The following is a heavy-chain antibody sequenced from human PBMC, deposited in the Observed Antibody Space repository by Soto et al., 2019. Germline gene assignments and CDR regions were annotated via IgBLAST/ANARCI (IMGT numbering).Heavy chain of an antibody. J-gene: IGHJ6*02. CDR3: ARIASAGRGWGWGWGWVGEVEGGGGGWDFVDFLGGCFVVSGGVGVGLLFLRLVGVGAEVVVVFCCGRVVSVGGGWDV. CDR2: IKQDGSEK. V-gene: IGHV3-7*01. Sequence: APVKGLEWVGNIKQDGSEKNYVDFMEGRFTISRDNAENSLYLQMNSLRAEDTAVYYCARIASAGRGWGWGWGWVGEVEGGGGGWDFVDFLGGCFVVSGGVGVGLLFLRLVGVGAEVVVVFCCGRVVSVGGGWDVWGQGTTVVVSS. D-gene: IGHD6-13*01.